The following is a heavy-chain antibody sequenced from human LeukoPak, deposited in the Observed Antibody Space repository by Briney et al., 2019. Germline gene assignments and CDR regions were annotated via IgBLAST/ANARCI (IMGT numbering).Heavy chain of an antibody. CDR2: ISNSGSTI. CDR1: GFTFSTYE. CDR3: AREWLFLHPLDY. J-gene: IGHJ4*02. V-gene: IGHV3-48*03. D-gene: IGHD3-22*01. Sequence: GGSLRLSCAASGFTFSTYEMNWVRQAPGKGLEWVSCISNSGSTIYYADSVKGRFTISRDNAKNSLYLQMNSLRAEDTAVYYCAREWLFLHPLDYWGQGTLVTVSS.